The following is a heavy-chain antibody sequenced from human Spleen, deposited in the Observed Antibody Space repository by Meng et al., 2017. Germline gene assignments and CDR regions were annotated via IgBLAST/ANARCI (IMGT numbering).Heavy chain of an antibody. CDR1: GGSVSTSGYY. CDR3: VRSSAWVRTGFDP. Sequence: QPQLQESGPGLVKLSAALSLTCSVFGGSVSTSGYYWGWIRQPPGKGLEWIGSIGHSGITYYTPSLKSRVTVSIDTSKSQFSLKLTSVTAAETAVYYCVRSSAWVRTGFDPWGQGTLVTVSS. V-gene: IGHV4-39*01. D-gene: IGHD6-19*01. CDR2: IGHSGIT. J-gene: IGHJ5*02.